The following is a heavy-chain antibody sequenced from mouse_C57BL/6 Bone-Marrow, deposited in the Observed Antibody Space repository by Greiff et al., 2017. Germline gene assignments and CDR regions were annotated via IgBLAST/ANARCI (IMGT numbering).Heavy chain of an antibody. Sequence: VKLQESGAELVRPGTSVKVSCKASGYAFTNYLIEWVKQRPGQGLEWIGVINPGSGGTNYNEKFKGKATLTADKSSSTAYMQLSSLTSEDSAVYFCARGGTGTGDSLYYFDYWGQGTTLTVSS. CDR1: GYAFTNYL. V-gene: IGHV1-54*01. D-gene: IGHD4-1*01. CDR2: INPGSGGT. J-gene: IGHJ2*01. CDR3: ARGGTGTGDSLYYFDY.